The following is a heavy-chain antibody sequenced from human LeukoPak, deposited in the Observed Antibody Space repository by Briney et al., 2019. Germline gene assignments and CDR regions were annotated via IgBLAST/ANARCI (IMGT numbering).Heavy chain of an antibody. Sequence: SETLSLTCTVSGASISSSTYYWGWIRQPPGKGLEWIGSIYSSGITYCNPSLKSRVTIFADTSKNQVSLQLSSVTAADTAVYYWAGRPAGHWGQGTLVAVSS. J-gene: IGHJ4*02. CDR2: IYSSGIT. V-gene: IGHV4-39*01. CDR1: GASISSSTYY. CDR3: AGRPAGH.